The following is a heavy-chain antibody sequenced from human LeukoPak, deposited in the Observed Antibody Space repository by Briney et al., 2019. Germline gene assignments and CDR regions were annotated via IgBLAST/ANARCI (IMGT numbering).Heavy chain of an antibody. V-gene: IGHV5-51*01. CDR3: ARSPFYYFDF. CDR1: GYSFPSYW. D-gene: IGHD3-3*01. CDR2: IHPGDSDT. Sequence: GDSLKISCKVLGYSFPSYWIGWGGQMPGKGLELMGIIHPGDSDTRYSPSFQGQVTISVDKSISTAYLQWRSLKASDTAMFYCARSPFYYFDFWGQGTLVTVSS. J-gene: IGHJ4*02.